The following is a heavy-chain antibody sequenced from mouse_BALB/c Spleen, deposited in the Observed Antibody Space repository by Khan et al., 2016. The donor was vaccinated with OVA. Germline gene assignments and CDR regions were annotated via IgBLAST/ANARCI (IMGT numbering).Heavy chain of an antibody. CDR3: SRGGYYYGTPFDY. CDR1: GFTFSYYR. CDR2: ITVKSDNSGA. Sequence: VQLVETGGGLVRPGNSLKLSCVTSGFTFSYYRMHWLRQFPGKRLEWIAVITVKSDNSGANYAESVKGRFTISRDDTKSSVYMQMNRLQEEDTATYSCSRGGYYYGTPFDYWGQGTTLTVSS. J-gene: IGHJ2*01. V-gene: IGHV13-2*02. D-gene: IGHD1-1*01.